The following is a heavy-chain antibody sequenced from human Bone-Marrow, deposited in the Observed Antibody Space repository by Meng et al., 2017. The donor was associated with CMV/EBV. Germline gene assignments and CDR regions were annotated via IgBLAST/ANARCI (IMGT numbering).Heavy chain of an antibody. CDR1: GFTFSSYA. CDR3: ARGRADQPQDTAMVLHYYYYGMDV. D-gene: IGHD5-18*01. CDR2: ISGSGGST. V-gene: IGHV3-23*01. J-gene: IGHJ6*02. Sequence: GGSLRLSCAASGFTFSSYAMSWVRQAPGKGLEWVSAISGSGGSTYYADSVKGRFTISRDNSKNTLYLQMNSLRAEDTAVYYCARGRADQPQDTAMVLHYYYYGMDVWGQGTTVTVSS.